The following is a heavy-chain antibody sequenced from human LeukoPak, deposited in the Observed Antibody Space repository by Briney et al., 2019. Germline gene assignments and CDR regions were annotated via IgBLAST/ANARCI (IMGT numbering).Heavy chain of an antibody. V-gene: IGHV1-2*02. Sequence: GASVKVSCKASGYTFTGYYMHWVRQAPGQGLEWMGWINPNSGGTNYAQKFQGRVTMTRDTSISTAYMELSRLRSDDTAVYYCARDAGPAAIPHGYYYYYMDVWGKGTTVTVSS. CDR1: GYTFTGYY. J-gene: IGHJ6*03. CDR2: INPNSGGT. D-gene: IGHD2-2*02. CDR3: ARDAGPAAIPHGYYYYYMDV.